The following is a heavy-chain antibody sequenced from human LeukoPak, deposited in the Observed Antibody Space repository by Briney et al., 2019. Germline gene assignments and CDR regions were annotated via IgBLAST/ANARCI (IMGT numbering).Heavy chain of an antibody. D-gene: IGHD1-26*01. CDR2: IYYSGST. V-gene: IGHV4-59*01. J-gene: IGHJ4*02. Sequence: SETLSLTCTVSGASITTYYWNWIRQPPGKGLEWIGYIYYSGSTNYNPSFKSRVTISLDTSKNQFSLHLISVTAADTAVYYCARDWELGYWGQGTLVTVSS. CDR1: GASITTYY. CDR3: ARDWELGY.